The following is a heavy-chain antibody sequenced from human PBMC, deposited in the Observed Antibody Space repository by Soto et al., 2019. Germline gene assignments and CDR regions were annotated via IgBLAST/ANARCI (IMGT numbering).Heavy chain of an antibody. Sequence: GGSLRLSCAASGFTSSNYWMHWVRQAPGKGLVWVSRIKSDGSSTSYADSVKGRFTISRDNSKNTLYLQMNSLRAEDTAVYYCASAAREYYYYGMDVWGQGTTVTVSS. CDR1: GFTSSNYW. CDR2: IKSDGSST. J-gene: IGHJ6*02. V-gene: IGHV3-74*01. CDR3: ASAAREYYYYGMDV.